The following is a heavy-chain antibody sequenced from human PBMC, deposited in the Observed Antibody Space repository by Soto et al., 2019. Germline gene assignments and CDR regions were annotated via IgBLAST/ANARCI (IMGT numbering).Heavy chain of an antibody. CDR1: GFTFNIYA. CDR2: ISFDGTKK. CDR3: AREDDYGYRYINYGLDV. V-gene: IGHV3-30-3*01. D-gene: IGHD4-17*01. Sequence: GGSLRLSCAASGFTFNIYALHWVRQAPGKGLEWVAVISFDGTKKYYSDSVKGRFTISRDNLKNTLYLQMNNLRVEDAALYFCAREDDYGYRYINYGLDVWGQGTTVTVSS. J-gene: IGHJ6*02.